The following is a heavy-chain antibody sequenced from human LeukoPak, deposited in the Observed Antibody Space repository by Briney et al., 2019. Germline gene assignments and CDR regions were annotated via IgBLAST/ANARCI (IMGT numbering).Heavy chain of an antibody. J-gene: IGHJ1*01. Sequence: GASLRLSCAPSAFTFSSYAMHWVRQARGKGREYVLAISRNGGSTYYANSVKGRFTLFRENSKNTLYLQMGSLRVEDMAVYYCARVDAVDGNKYFQHWGQGTLVTVSS. D-gene: IGHD6-19*01. V-gene: IGHV3-64*01. CDR3: ARVDAVDGNKYFQH. CDR2: ISRNGGST. CDR1: AFTFSSYA.